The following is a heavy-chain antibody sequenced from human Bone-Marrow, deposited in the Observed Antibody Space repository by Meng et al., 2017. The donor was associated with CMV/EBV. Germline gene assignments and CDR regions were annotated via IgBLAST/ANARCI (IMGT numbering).Heavy chain of an antibody. CDR1: GGTFSSYA. J-gene: IGHJ3*02. D-gene: IGHD6-19*01. CDR2: IIPIFGTA. Sequence: SVKVSCKASGGTFSSYAISWVRQAPGQGLEWMGGIIPIFGTANYAQKFQGRVTITTDESTSTAYMELSSLRSEDTAVYYCARLMTVIAVAGNDAFDIWGQGKRV. CDR3: ARLMTVIAVAGNDAFDI. V-gene: IGHV1-69*05.